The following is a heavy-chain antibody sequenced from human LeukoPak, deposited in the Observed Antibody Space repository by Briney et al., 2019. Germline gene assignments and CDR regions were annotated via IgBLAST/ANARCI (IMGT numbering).Heavy chain of an antibody. CDR3: AGTMVRGVYDY. CDR2: IIPIFGTA. CDR1: GGTFSSYA. V-gene: IGHV1-69*06. D-gene: IGHD3-10*01. Sequence: ASVKVSCKASGGTFSSYAISWVRQAPGQGLEWMGGIIPIFGTANYAQKFQGRVTITADKSTSTAYMELSSLRSGDTAVYYCAGTMVRGVYDYWGQGTLVTVSS. J-gene: IGHJ4*02.